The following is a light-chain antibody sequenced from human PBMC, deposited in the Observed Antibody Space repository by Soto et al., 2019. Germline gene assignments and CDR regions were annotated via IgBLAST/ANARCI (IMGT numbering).Light chain of an antibody. J-gene: IGLJ2*01. CDR2: ENY. Sequence: QSVLTQPPSVSAAPGQTVTISCSGTSSNIGNNFVSWYQHLSGTAPKLLIYENYKRPSGVPDRFSGSKSGTSATLGITGLQTGDEADYYCATYVSNLDVGVFGGGTKLTVL. CDR3: ATYVSNLDVGV. CDR1: SSNIGNNF. V-gene: IGLV1-51*02.